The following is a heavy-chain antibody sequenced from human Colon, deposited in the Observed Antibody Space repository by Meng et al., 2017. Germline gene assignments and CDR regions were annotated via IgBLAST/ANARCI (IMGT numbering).Heavy chain of an antibody. CDR3: VRDRGDGGTTDF. J-gene: IGHJ4*02. CDR2: IHHDGTT. Sequence: SETLSLTCTITGYSIGSGYYWGWIRQAPGKGLEWIASIHHDGTTYYNPSLKSRVTISMDMSKNQFSLKLTSVTAADTAIYYCVRDRGDGGTTDFWGQGTLVTVSS. CDR1: GYSIGSGYY. D-gene: IGHD1-7*01. V-gene: IGHV4-38-2*02.